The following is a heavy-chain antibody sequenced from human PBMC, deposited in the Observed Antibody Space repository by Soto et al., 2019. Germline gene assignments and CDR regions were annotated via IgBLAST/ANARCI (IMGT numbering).Heavy chain of an antibody. Sequence: EVQLVESGGGLVQPGGSLRLSCAASGFTFSSYWMSWVRQAPGKGLEWVANIKQDGSEKYYVDCVKGRFTISRDNAKNSLYLQVNSLRAEDPAVYYCARASQGRLRAFDIWGQGTMVTVSS. CDR2: IKQDGSEK. D-gene: IGHD5-18*01. V-gene: IGHV3-7*01. CDR3: ARASQGRLRAFDI. CDR1: GFTFSSYW. J-gene: IGHJ3*02.